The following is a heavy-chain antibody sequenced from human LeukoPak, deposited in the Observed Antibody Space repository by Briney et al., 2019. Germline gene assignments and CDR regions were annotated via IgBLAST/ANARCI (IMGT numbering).Heavy chain of an antibody. D-gene: IGHD2/OR15-2a*01. J-gene: IGHJ6*02. V-gene: IGHV3-30*12. CDR1: GFTLSNSG. CDR3: ARKVGYSIVSMDV. CDR2: ISYDGNNK. Sequence: GRSLRLSCAASGFTLSNSGMHWVRQAPGKGLEWVAGISYDGNNKHHADSVKGRFTISRDNAKNSLYLQMDSLRDEDTAVYYCARKVGYSIVSMDVWGQGTTVTVSS.